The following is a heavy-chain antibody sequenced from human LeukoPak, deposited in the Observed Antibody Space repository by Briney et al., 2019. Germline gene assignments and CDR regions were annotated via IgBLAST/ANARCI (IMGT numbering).Heavy chain of an antibody. Sequence: GGTLRLSCAASGFTFSSNGMSWVRQAPGKGLEWVSTITGSGGNTYYAASVKGRFTISRDNSKNTLYLQMNSLRAEDTAVYYCAVDCSGGSCYSRFVSSDAFDIWGQGTMVTVSS. CDR3: AVDCSGGSCYSRFVSSDAFDI. CDR1: GFTFSSNG. J-gene: IGHJ3*02. D-gene: IGHD2-15*01. CDR2: ITGSGGNT. V-gene: IGHV3-23*01.